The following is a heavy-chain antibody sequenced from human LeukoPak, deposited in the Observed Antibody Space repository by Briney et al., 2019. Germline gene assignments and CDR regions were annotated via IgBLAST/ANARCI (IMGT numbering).Heavy chain of an antibody. J-gene: IGHJ4*02. Sequence: GGSLRLSCAASGFTFSSNWMSWVRQAPGKGLEWVANIKHDGSEKYYVDSVKGRFTISRDNAKNSLYLQMNSLRAEDTAVYYCTRVGYFAGYYWGQGTLVTVSS. CDR2: IKHDGSEK. CDR1: GFTFSSNW. V-gene: IGHV3-7*04. CDR3: TRVGYFAGYY. D-gene: IGHD3-9*01.